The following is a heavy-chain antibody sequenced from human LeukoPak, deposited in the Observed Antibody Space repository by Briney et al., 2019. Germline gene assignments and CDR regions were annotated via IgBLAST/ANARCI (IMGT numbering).Heavy chain of an antibody. V-gene: IGHV4-59*01. CDR2: IYYSGST. CDR3: AREGRYYYGSGSYFSFDY. Sequence: PSETLSLTCTVSGGSISSYYWSWIRQPPGKGLEWIGYIYYSGSTNYNPSLKSRVTISVDTSKNQFSLKLSSVTAADTAVYYCAREGRYYYGSGSYFSFDYWGREPWSPSPQ. CDR1: GGSISSYY. D-gene: IGHD3-10*01. J-gene: IGHJ4*02.